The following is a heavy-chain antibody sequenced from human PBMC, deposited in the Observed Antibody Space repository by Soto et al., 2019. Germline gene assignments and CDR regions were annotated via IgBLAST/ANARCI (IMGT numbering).Heavy chain of an antibody. J-gene: IGHJ3*02. CDR1: GFTFNIYS. CDR2: ISGSGGST. D-gene: IGHD3-10*01. CDR3: AKPWFGELLKPVAFDI. Sequence: GGLLRLSCAASGFTFNIYSMNWVRQAPGKGLEWVSAISGSGGSTYYAGSVKGRFTISRDNSKNTLYLQMNSLRAEDTAVYYCAKPWFGELLKPVAFDIWGQGTMVTVS. V-gene: IGHV3-23*01.